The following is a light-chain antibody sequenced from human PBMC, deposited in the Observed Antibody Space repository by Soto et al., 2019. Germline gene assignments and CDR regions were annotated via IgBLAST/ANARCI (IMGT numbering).Light chain of an antibody. V-gene: IGKV3-15*01. CDR3: QQYAHWPPYT. CDR1: QSVSSSY. CDR2: GAS. J-gene: IGKJ2*01. Sequence: EIVLTQSPGTLSLSPGERATLSCRASQSVSSSYLAWYQQKPGQAPRLLIYGASTRATGIPARFSGSGSGTEFTLTISSLQSEDFAVYYCQQYAHWPPYTFGQGTKLEIK.